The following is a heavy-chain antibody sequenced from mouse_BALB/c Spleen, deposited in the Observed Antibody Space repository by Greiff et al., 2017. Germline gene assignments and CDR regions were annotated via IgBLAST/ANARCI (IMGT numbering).Heavy chain of an antibody. V-gene: IGHV5-6*01. CDR2: ISSGGSYT. CDR3: ARHGLRQAWFAY. Sequence: EVKLVESGGDLVKPGGSLKLSCAASGFTFSSYGMSWVRQTPDKRLEWVATISSGGSYTYYPDSVKGRFTISRDNAKNTLYLQMSSLKSEDTAMYYCARHGLRQAWFAYWGQGTLVTVSA. CDR1: GFTFSSYG. J-gene: IGHJ3*01. D-gene: IGHD2-4*01.